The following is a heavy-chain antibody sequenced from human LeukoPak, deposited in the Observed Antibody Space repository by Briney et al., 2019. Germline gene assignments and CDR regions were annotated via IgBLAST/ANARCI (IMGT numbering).Heavy chain of an antibody. CDR1: GFTFSSYS. J-gene: IGHJ6*02. V-gene: IGHV3-48*01. CDR3: ARDPSLQNYGMDV. Sequence: GGSLRLSCAASGFTFSSYSMNWVRQAPGKGLEWVSYISSRSGTIYYADSVKGRFTISRDNAKNSLYLQMNSLRADDTAVYYCARDPSLQNYGMDVWGQGTTVTVSS. CDR2: ISSRSGTI. D-gene: IGHD4-11*01.